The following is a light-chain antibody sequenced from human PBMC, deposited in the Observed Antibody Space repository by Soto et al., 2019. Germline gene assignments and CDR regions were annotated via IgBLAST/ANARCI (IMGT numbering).Light chain of an antibody. V-gene: IGLV1-44*01. CDR2: DNH. Sequence: QSALTQPPSASGTPGQRVTFSCSGSSSNIGINTVNWYRQLPGTAPQLLISDNHRRPSGVPDRFSGSKSGTSASLAISGLQSEDEATHFCAAWDVSMKGLVFGPGTKVTV. CDR3: AAWDVSMKGLV. CDR1: SSNIGINT. J-gene: IGLJ1*01.